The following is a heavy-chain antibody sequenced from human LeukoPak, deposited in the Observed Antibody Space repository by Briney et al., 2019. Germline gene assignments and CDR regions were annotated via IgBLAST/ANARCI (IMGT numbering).Heavy chain of an antibody. D-gene: IGHD1-14*01. CDR1: GGSISSGDYY. CDR3: ARDAGPNWYFDL. J-gene: IGHJ2*01. V-gene: IGHV4-30-4*01. Sequence: SETLSLTCTVSGGSISSGDYYWSWIRQPPGKGLEWIGYIYYSGSTYYNPSLKSRVTISVDTSKNQFSLKLSSVTAADTAVYYCARDAGPNWYFDLWGRGTLVTVSS. CDR2: IYYSGST.